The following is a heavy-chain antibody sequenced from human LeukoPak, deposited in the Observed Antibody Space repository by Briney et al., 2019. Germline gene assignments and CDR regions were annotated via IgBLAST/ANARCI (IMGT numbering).Heavy chain of an antibody. CDR3: ARGYSYGSEYNYFDY. J-gene: IGHJ4*02. V-gene: IGHV1-18*01. Sequence: ASVKVSCKASGYTFTSYGISWVRQAPGQGLEGMGWISAYNGNTNYAQKLQGRDTMTTDTSTSTAYMELRSLRSDDTAVYYCARGYSYGSEYNYFDYWGQGTLVTVSS. D-gene: IGHD5-18*01. CDR2: ISAYNGNT. CDR1: GYTFTSYG.